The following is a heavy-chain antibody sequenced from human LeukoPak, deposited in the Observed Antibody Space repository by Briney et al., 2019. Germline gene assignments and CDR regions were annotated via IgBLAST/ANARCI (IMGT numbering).Heavy chain of an antibody. CDR3: ARDAELGYDAFDI. V-gene: IGHV3-11*04. CDR2: ISSSGSTI. CDR1: GFTFSDYY. J-gene: IGHJ3*02. Sequence: PGGSLRLSCAASGFTFSDYYMSWIRQAPGKGLEWVPYISSSGSTIYYADSVKGRFTISRDNAKNSLYLQMNSLRAEDTAVYYCARDAELGYDAFDIWGQGTMVTVSS. D-gene: IGHD5-18*01.